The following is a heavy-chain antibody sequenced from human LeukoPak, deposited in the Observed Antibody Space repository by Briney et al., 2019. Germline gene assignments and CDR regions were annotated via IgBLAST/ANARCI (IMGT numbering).Heavy chain of an antibody. V-gene: IGHV1-8*01. J-gene: IGHJ6*03. D-gene: IGHD3-16*01. CDR3: ARGLAFGDNYYYFYYMDV. CDR1: GYTFTSYD. CDR2: MNPNRSNT. Sequence: ASVKVSCKASGYTFTSYDFNWVRQAPGPGLEWMGWMNPNRSNTGYAQKFQGRVTMTRNTSISTAYMELSRLRSEDTAVYYCARGLAFGDNYYYFYYMDVWGKGTTVTVSS.